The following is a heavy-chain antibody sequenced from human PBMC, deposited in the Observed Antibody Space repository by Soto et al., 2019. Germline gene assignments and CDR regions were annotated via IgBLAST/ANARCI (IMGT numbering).Heavy chain of an antibody. CDR1: GFTFSSYS. Sequence: EVQLVESGGGLVKPGGSLRLSCAASGFTFSSYSMNWVRQAPGKGLEWVSSISSSSSYIYYADSVKGLFTISRDNAKNSRYRQMNSLRAEDTAVYYCARAGDDILTGYYITYYYYMDGWGKGTTVTVSS. D-gene: IGHD3-9*01. CDR3: ARAGDDILTGYYITYYYYMDG. J-gene: IGHJ6*03. V-gene: IGHV3-21*01. CDR2: ISSSSSYI.